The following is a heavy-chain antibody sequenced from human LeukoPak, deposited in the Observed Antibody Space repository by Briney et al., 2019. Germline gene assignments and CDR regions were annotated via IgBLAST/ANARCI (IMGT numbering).Heavy chain of an antibody. CDR1: GFTFNSYA. CDR2: ISGSGGST. V-gene: IGHV3-23*01. D-gene: IGHD2-2*01. Sequence: GGSLRLSCAASGFTFNSYAMSWVRQTPGKGLEWVSAISGSGGSTYYADSVKGRFTISRDNSKNTLYLQMNSLRAEDTAVYYCAKLLSGYCSRTSCLNWFDPWGQGTLVTVSS. J-gene: IGHJ5*02. CDR3: AKLLSGYCSRTSCLNWFDP.